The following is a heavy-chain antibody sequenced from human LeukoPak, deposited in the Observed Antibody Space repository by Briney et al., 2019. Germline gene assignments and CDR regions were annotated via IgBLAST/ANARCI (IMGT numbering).Heavy chain of an antibody. J-gene: IGHJ4*02. CDR2: ISGSGGST. CDR3: AKLGRYCSSTSCYYFDY. D-gene: IGHD2-2*01. V-gene: IGHV3-23*01. CDR1: GFTFSSYA. Sequence: GGSLRLSCGASGFTFSSYAMSWVRQAPGKGLEWVSAISGSGGSTYYADSVKGRFTISRDNSENTLYLQMNSLRAEDTAVYYCAKLGRYCSSTSCYYFDYWGQGTLVTVSS.